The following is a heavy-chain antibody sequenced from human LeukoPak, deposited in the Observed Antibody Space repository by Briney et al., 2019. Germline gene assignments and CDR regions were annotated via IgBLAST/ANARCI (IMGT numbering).Heavy chain of an antibody. J-gene: IGHJ6*03. D-gene: IGHD5-24*01. CDR2: MNPNRGNT. Sequence: ASVKVSCKASGYTFTSYDINWVRQATGQGREWMGWMNPNRGNTGYAQKFQGRVTMTRNTSISTAYMELSSLRSEDTAVDYCARGRRADVYYYYYYMDVWGKGTTVTVSS. CDR3: ARGRRADVYYYYYYMDV. CDR1: GYTFTSYD. V-gene: IGHV1-8*01.